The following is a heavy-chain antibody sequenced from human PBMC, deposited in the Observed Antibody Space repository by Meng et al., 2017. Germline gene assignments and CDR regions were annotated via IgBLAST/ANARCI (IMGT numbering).Heavy chain of an antibody. CDR2: TYYRSKWYN. D-gene: IGHD2-8*02. V-gene: IGHV6-1*01. Sequence: QVQVQQVQPGAGKPPQAPSLTFSISGDSDSSNSAAWNWMRQAPSRGLEWLGRTYYRSKWYNDDAVSVKSRITINPDTSKNQFSLQLNSVTPEDTAVYYCARGVVYAISYFDYWGQGTLVTVSS. CDR1: GDSDSSNSAA. J-gene: IGHJ4*02. CDR3: ARGVVYAISYFDY.